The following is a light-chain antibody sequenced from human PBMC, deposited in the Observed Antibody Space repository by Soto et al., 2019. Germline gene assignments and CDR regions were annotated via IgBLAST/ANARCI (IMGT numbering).Light chain of an antibody. CDR3: SSYAGSNTFV. V-gene: IGLV2-8*01. Sequence: QSALTQPPFASGSPGQSVTITCTGTTSDVGGYKYVSWHQQHPGKAPKLMIFEVNKRPSGVPDRFSGSKSGNTASLTVSGLQPEDEAEYYCSSYAGSNTFVFGGGTKVTVL. CDR2: EVN. CDR1: TSDVGGYKY. J-gene: IGLJ1*01.